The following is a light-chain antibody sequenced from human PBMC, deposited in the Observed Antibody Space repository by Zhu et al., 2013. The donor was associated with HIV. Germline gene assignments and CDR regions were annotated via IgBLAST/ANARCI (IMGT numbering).Light chain of an antibody. CDR2: GAS. Sequence: PGQRATLSCRASQTVSINLAWYQQKPGQAPRLLIYGASTRATGVPARFSGSGSGTEFTLTISSLQSEDSAVYYCQQYNNWPPITFGQGTRLEIK. V-gene: IGKV3-15*01. J-gene: IGKJ5*01. CDR3: QQYNNWPPIT. CDR1: QTVSIN.